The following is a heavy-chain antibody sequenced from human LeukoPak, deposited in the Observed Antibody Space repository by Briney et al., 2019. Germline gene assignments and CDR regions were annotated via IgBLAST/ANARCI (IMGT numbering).Heavy chain of an antibody. V-gene: IGHV3-53*01. J-gene: IGHJ4*02. CDR2: IYSSGAT. Sequence: PGGSLRLSCAASGLALSSNSMRWVRQAPGKGLEWVSVIYSSGATFYADSVRGRFTISRDNSKNTVDLQMNSLRAEDTAVYYCARDRDTSGYIFDYCGRGTLVTVSS. CDR1: GLALSSNS. D-gene: IGHD3-22*01. CDR3: ARDRDTSGYIFDY.